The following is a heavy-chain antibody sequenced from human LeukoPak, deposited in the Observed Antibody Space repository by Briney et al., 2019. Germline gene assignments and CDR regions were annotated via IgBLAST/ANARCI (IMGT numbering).Heavy chain of an antibody. CDR1: GFTFSSYS. CDR2: ISSSSTI. CDR3: ANFFY. J-gene: IGHJ4*02. Sequence: GGSLRLSCAASGFTFSSYSMNWVRQAPGKGLEWVSYISSSSTIYYADSVKGRFTISRDNAKNSLYLQMNSLRAEDTALYYCANFFYWGQGTLVTVSS. V-gene: IGHV3-48*04.